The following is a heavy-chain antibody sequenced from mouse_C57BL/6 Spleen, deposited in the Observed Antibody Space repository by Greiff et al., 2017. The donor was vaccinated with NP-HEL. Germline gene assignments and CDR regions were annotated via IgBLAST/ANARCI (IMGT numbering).Heavy chain of an antibody. CDR2: INPNNGGT. Sequence: EVQLQQSGPELVKPGASVKISCKASGYTFTDYYMNWVKQSHGKSLEWIGDINPNNGGTSYNQKFKGKATLTVDKSSSTAYMELRSLTSEDSAGYYCARREAREEAMDYWGQGTSVTVSS. CDR1: GYTFTDYY. V-gene: IGHV1-26*01. J-gene: IGHJ4*01. CDR3: ARREAREEAMDY. D-gene: IGHD3-1*01.